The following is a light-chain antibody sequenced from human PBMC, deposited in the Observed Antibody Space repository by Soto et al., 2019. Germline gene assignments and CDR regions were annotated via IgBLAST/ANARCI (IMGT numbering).Light chain of an antibody. CDR1: QNINNY. V-gene: IGKV1-39*01. CDR3: QQSHSPPLT. J-gene: IGKJ4*01. Sequence: DLQMTQSPSSLSASLGDRVSITCRASQNINNYLNWYQQKPGTAPKLLIYTASNLQSGVPSRFSGSGSGTDFTLTISSLQPEDFATYYCQQSHSPPLTFGGGTKVEIK. CDR2: TAS.